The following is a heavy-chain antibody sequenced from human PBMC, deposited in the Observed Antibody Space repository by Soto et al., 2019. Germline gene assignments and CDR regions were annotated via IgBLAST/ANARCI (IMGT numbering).Heavy chain of an antibody. CDR1: GGSISSGGYC. CDR2: IHHSGST. J-gene: IGHJ5*02. Sequence: SETLSLTCNVSGGSISSGGYCWTWIRQHPGKGLEWIGNIHHSGSTYYNPSLKSRFSISIDTSENQFSLKLSSVTAADTAVYYCARGPLYYFGSGSSNWFDPWGQGTLVTVSS. V-gene: IGHV4-31*03. D-gene: IGHD3-10*01. CDR3: ARGPLYYFGSGSSNWFDP.